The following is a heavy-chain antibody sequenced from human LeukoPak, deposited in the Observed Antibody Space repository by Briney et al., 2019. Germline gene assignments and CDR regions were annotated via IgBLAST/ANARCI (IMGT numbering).Heavy chain of an antibody. CDR1: GFTFSSYS. J-gene: IGHJ4*02. V-gene: IGHV3-21*01. D-gene: IGHD4-23*01. Sequence: PGGSLRLSCAASGFTFSSYSMNWVRQAPGKGPEWVSSISSSSSYIYYADSVKGRFTISRDNAKNSLYLQMNSLRAEDTSFCDSAKDLYGGLFDYWGQGTLVTVSS. CDR3: AKDLYGGLFDY. CDR2: ISSSSSYI.